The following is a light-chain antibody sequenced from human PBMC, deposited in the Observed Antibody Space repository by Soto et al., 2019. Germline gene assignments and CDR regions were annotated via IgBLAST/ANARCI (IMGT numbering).Light chain of an antibody. J-gene: IGLJ1*01. CDR2: DVS. CDR1: SSDVGGYNY. CDR3: SSYTSSTPYV. Sequence: QSALTQPASVSGSPGQSITISCTGTSSDVGGYNYVSWYQQHPGKAPKLMIYDVSNRPLGVSNPSTGSKSGNTASLTISGVQAEDEADYYCSSYTSSTPYVFGTGTKVTVL. V-gene: IGLV2-14*01.